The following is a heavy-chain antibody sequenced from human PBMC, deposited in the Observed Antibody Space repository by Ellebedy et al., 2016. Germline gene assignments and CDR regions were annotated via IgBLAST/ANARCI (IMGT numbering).Heavy chain of an antibody. CDR1: GYTFTSYG. CDR3: ARDSRVTFGGLIVYFDF. Sequence: ASVKVSCKASGYTFTSYGISWVRQAPGQGLEWMGWISAYNGNTNYAQKIPGRVTMTTDPSPSTAYMELRSLRSDDTAVYYCARDSRVTFGGLIVYFDFWGQGTLVTVSS. V-gene: IGHV1-18*01. J-gene: IGHJ4*02. D-gene: IGHD3-16*02. CDR2: ISAYNGNT.